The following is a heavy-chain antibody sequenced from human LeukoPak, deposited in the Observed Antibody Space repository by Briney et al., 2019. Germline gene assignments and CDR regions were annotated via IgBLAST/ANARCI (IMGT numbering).Heavy chain of an antibody. D-gene: IGHD3-10*01. CDR2: IYTSGST. V-gene: IGHV4-4*07. Sequence: SETLSLTCTVSGGSISSYYWSWIRQPAGKGLEWIGRIYTSGSTNYNPSLKSRVTMSVDTSKNQFSLKLSSVTAADTAVYYCARVSPRLWFGELSRYYMDVWGKGTTVTVS. CDR1: GGSISSYY. CDR3: ARVSPRLWFGELSRYYMDV. J-gene: IGHJ6*03.